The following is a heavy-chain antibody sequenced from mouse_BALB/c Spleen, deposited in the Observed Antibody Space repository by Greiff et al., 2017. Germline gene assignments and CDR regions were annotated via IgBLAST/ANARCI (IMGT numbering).Heavy chain of an antibody. CDR1: GFTFSSYA. CDR2: ISSGGST. J-gene: IGHJ2*01. Sequence: DVKLVESGGGLVKPGGSLKLSCAASGFTFSSYAMSWVRQTPEKRLEWVASISSGGSTYYPDSVKGRFTISRDNARNILYLQMSSLRSEDTAMYYCAREDAYYGNYYFDYWGQGTTLTVSS. D-gene: IGHD2-10*01. CDR3: AREDAYYGNYYFDY. V-gene: IGHV5-6-5*01.